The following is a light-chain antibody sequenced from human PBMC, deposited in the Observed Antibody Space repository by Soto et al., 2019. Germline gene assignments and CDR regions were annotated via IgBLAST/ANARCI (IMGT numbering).Light chain of an antibody. J-gene: IGKJ1*01. CDR2: DAS. CDR3: QQYNKWPRT. Sequence: EVVMTQSPVTLSLSPGDRATVSCRASQTVVTHLAWFQQKPGQPPRLLIYDASATATGIPARFSGSGSGTEFTLTISSLQSEDFAVYYCQQYNKWPRTFSQGTKVE. V-gene: IGKV3-15*01. CDR1: QTVVTH.